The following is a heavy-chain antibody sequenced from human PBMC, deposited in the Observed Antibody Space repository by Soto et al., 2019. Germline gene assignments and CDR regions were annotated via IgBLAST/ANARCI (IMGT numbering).Heavy chain of an antibody. CDR3: ARDVASDYDFWSGTNNWFDP. CDR2: IYYSGST. Sequence: SETLSLTCTVSGGSISSYYWSWIRQPPGKGLEWIGYIYYSGSTNYNPSLKSRVTISVDTSKNQFSLKLSSVTAADTAVYYCARDVASDYDFWSGTNNWFDPWGQGTLVTVSS. CDR1: GGSISSYY. V-gene: IGHV4-59*01. D-gene: IGHD3-3*01. J-gene: IGHJ5*02.